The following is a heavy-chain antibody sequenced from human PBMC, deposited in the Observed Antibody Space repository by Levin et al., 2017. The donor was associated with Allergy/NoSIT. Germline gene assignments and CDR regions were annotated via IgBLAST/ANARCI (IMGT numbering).Heavy chain of an antibody. CDR1: GFTFSSYA. CDR2: ISYDGSNK. D-gene: IGHD2-2*01. CDR3: AGGYCSSTSCFVLDI. V-gene: IGHV3-30-3*01. Sequence: GGSLRLSCAASGFTFSSYAMHWVRQAPGKGLEWVAVISYDGSNKYYADSVKGRFTISRDNSKNTLYLQMNSLRAEDTAVYYCAGGYCSSTSCFVLDIWGQGTMVTVSS. J-gene: IGHJ3*02.